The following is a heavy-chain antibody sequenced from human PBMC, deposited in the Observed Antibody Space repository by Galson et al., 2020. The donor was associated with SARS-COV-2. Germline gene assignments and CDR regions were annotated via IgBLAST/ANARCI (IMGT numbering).Heavy chain of an antibody. CDR2: IYHSGST. CDR1: GYSISSGYY. J-gene: IGHJ1*01. D-gene: IGHD3-3*01. Sequence: SETLSLTCAVSGYSISSGYYWGWIRQPPGKGLEWIGSIYHSGSTYYNPSLKSRVTISVDTSKNQFSLKLSSVTAADTAVYYCASQYYDFWSGSGYFQHWGQGTLVTVSS. CDR3: ASQYYDFWSGSGYFQH. V-gene: IGHV4-38-2*01.